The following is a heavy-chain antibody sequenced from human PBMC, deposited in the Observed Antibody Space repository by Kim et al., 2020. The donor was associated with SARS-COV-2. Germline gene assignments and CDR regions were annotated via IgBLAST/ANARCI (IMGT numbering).Heavy chain of an antibody. Sequence: GGSLRLSCAASGFTFSSYAMHWVRQAPGKGLEWVAVISYDGSNKYYADSVKGRFTISRDNSKNTLYLQMNSLRAEDTAVYYCARDFWDPAYYDFWSGYYPKGGVDYWGQGTLVTVSS. D-gene: IGHD3-3*01. J-gene: IGHJ4*02. CDR2: ISYDGSNK. V-gene: IGHV3-30-3*01. CDR3: ARDFWDPAYYDFWSGYYPKGGVDY. CDR1: GFTFSSYA.